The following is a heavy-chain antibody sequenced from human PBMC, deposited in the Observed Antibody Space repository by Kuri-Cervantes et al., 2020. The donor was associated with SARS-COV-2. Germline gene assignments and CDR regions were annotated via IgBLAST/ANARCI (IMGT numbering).Heavy chain of an antibody. Sequence: GESLKISCAASGFTFKTYGMHWVRQAPGKGLEWVAFTRYDGNNQYYGDSVKGRFSISRDNSKNTLYLHMNSLRAEDTAVYYCARDGGLAAAGKFDYWGQGTLVTVSS. J-gene: IGHJ4*02. CDR2: TRYDGNNQ. CDR1: GFTFKTYG. CDR3: ARDGGLAAAGKFDY. V-gene: IGHV3-30*02. D-gene: IGHD6-13*01.